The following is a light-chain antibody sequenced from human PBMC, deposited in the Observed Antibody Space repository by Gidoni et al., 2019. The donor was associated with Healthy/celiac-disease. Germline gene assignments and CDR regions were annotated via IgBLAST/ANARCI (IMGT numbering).Light chain of an antibody. CDR3: QQYYSTLTWT. CDR1: QSVLYSSNNKTY. Sequence: DIVMTQSPDSLAVSLGERATIHCKSSQSVLYSSNNKTYLAWYQQKPGQPPKLLIYWASTRESGVPDRFSGSGSGTDFTLTISSLQAEDVAVYYCQQYYSTLTWTFGQGTKVEIK. V-gene: IGKV4-1*01. J-gene: IGKJ1*01. CDR2: WAS.